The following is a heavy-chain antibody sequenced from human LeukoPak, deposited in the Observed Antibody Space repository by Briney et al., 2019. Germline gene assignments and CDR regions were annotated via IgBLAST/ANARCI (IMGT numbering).Heavy chain of an antibody. D-gene: IGHD6-19*01. V-gene: IGHV3-48*03. J-gene: IGHJ4*02. CDR1: GFTFSSYE. CDR2: ISSSGSTI. CDR3: ARESSGWNGVDY. Sequence: PGGSLRLSCAASGFTFSSYEMNWVRQAPGKVLEWVSYISSSGSTIYYADSVKGRFTISRDNAKNSLYLQMNSLRAEDTAVYYCARESSGWNGVDYWGQGTLVTVSS.